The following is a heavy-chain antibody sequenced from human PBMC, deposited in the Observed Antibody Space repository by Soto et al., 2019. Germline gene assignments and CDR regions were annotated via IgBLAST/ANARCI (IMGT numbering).Heavy chain of an antibody. CDR3: AKDYGDYQGGYYFDY. J-gene: IGHJ4*02. CDR1: GFTFDDYA. CDR2: ISWNSGSI. V-gene: IGHV3-9*01. D-gene: IGHD4-17*01. Sequence: EVQLVESGGGLVQPGRSLRLSCAASGFTFDDYAMHWVRQAPGKGLEWVSGISWNSGSIGYADSVKGRFTISRDNAKNSLYLQMNSLRAEDTALYYCAKDYGDYQGGYYFDYWGQGTLVTVSS.